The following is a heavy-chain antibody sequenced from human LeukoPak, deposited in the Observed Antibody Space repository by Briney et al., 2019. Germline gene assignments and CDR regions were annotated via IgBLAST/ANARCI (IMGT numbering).Heavy chain of an antibody. CDR1: GFTFSYYA. CDR3: AKGSTVTTRNNWFDP. Sequence: RSGGSLRLSCAASGFTFSYYAMTWVRQAPGKGLEWVSGISGSGGTTNYADSVKGRFTISRDNSKNTLYLQMNSLRAEDTAVYYCAKGSTVTTRNNWFDPWGQGTLVTVSS. V-gene: IGHV3-23*01. J-gene: IGHJ5*02. D-gene: IGHD4-17*01. CDR2: ISGSGGTT.